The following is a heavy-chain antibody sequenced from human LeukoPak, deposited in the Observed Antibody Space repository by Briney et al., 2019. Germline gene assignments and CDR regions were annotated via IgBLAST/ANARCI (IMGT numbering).Heavy chain of an antibody. J-gene: IGHJ4*02. CDR3: ARESAGSGSLDY. D-gene: IGHD3-10*01. CDR2: INPSGGST. Sequence: GASVKVSCKASGYTFTSYYMHWVRQAPGQGLEWMGIINPSGGSTSYAQKFQGRVTMTRDMSTSTVYMELSSLRSEDTAVYYCARESAGSGSLDYWGQGTLVTASS. CDR1: GYTFTSYY. V-gene: IGHV1-46*01.